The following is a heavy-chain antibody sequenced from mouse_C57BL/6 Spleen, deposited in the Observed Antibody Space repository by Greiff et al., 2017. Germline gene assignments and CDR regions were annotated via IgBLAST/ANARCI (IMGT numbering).Heavy chain of an antibody. CDR2: ISNLAYGI. J-gene: IGHJ3*01. CDR3: ARQYYGSSLWFAY. CDR1: GFTFSDYG. Sequence: EVQLQESGGGLVQPGGSLKLSCAASGFTFSDYGMAWVRQAPRKGPEWVAFISNLAYGIYYADTVTGRFTLSRENAKNTLYLEMSSLRSEDTSMYYCARQYYGSSLWFAYWGQGTLVTVSA. D-gene: IGHD1-1*01. V-gene: IGHV5-15*01.